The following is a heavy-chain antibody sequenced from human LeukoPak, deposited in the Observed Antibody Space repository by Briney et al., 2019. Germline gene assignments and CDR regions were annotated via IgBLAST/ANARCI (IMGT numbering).Heavy chain of an antibody. CDR2: IYTSGST. CDR1: GGSISSGSYY. Sequence: PSETLSLTCTVSGGSISSGSYYWSWIRQPAGKGLEWIGRIYTSGSTNYNPSLKSRVTISVDTSKNQFSLKLSSVTAADTAVYYCARATGYSSSWYGYWGQGTLVTVSS. D-gene: IGHD6-13*01. J-gene: IGHJ4*02. CDR3: ARATGYSSSWYGY. V-gene: IGHV4-61*02.